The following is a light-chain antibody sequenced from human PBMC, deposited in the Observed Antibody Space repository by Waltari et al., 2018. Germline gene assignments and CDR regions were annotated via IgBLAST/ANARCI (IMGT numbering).Light chain of an antibody. Sequence: EIVLTQSPASLSLSPGDRATLSCRASQSVGRTLAWYQQGPGQAPRLLIYDASSRATGSPDRFSGSGSGTDFSLTISRLEPEDFAVYYCQKYGTRPATFGQGTKVEVK. J-gene: IGKJ1*01. V-gene: IGKV3-20*01. CDR3: QKYGTRPAT. CDR1: QSVGRT. CDR2: DAS.